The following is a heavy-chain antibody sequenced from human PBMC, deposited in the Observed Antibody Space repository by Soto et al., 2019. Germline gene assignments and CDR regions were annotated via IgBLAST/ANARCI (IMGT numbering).Heavy chain of an antibody. Sequence: QVQLQESGPGLVKPSQTLSLTCTVSGGSISSNAYYWSWIRQHPGKGLEWIGYIYYSGNTYYNPSLKHRITITIDTSKNQFSLKLSSATAADTAVYYCATFTAAADIDSWGQGTLVTVSS. D-gene: IGHD6-13*01. J-gene: IGHJ4*02. CDR1: GGSISSNAYY. CDR3: ATFTAAADIDS. CDR2: IYYSGNT. V-gene: IGHV4-31*03.